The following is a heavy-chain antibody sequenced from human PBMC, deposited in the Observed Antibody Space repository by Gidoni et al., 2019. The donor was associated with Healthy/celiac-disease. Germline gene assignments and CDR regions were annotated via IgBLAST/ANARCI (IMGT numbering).Heavy chain of an antibody. CDR1: AFTFSSYS. CDR2: ISSSSSTI. Sequence: EVQLVESGGGLVQPGGSLRRSCAASAFTFSSYSMHWVRQAPGKGLEWVSYISSSSSTIYYADSVKGRFTISRDNAKNSLYLQMNSLRAEDTAVYYCARVRYSSSLRYFDYWGQGTLVTVSS. V-gene: IGHV3-48*01. J-gene: IGHJ4*02. D-gene: IGHD6-13*01. CDR3: ARVRYSSSLRYFDY.